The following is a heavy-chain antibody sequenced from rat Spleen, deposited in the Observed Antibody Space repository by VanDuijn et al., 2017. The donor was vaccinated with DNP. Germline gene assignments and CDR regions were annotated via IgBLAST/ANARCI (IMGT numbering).Heavy chain of an antibody. CDR1: GFSLTSQN. J-gene: IGHJ2*01. V-gene: IGHV2-41*01. Sequence: QVQLKESGPDLVQPSQTLSLTCIVAGFSLTSQNVHWVRQSPGKVLEWRGVIWNCGGTRYNSALKSRLSISKDTPKSQVFLSMNSLQTEDTAIYFCTRERGYGGNQPLLDYWGQGVMVSVSS. CDR2: IWNCGGT. D-gene: IGHD1-11*01. CDR3: TRERGYGGNQPLLDY.